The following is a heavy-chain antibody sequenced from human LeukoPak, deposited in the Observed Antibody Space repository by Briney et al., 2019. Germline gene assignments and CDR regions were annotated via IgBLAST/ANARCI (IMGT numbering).Heavy chain of an antibody. CDR1: GGSISSSSYY. CDR2: IYYSGST. Sequence: PSETLSLTCTVSGGSISSSSYYWGWIRQPPGKGLEWIGSIYYSGSTYYNPSLKSRVTISVDTSKNQSSLKLSSVTAADTAVYYCTRIVGASDYWGQGTLVTVSS. D-gene: IGHD1-26*01. J-gene: IGHJ4*02. CDR3: TRIVGASDY. V-gene: IGHV4-39*01.